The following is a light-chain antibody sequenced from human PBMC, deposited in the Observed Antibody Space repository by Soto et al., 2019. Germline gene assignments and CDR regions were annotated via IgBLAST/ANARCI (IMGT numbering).Light chain of an antibody. V-gene: IGKV1-39*01. CDR1: QNIFDF. CDR3: QKTYESPQK. Sequence: DIQVTHSPSSVSAYVLYRVTITCRSSQNIFDFVNLYQQRPGKVPKLLIYAASSLQSGVPSRFSGSGSGTDFTLTISSLQPDDLATYYCQKTYESPQKFGQGTKVDIK. CDR2: AAS. J-gene: IGKJ1*01.